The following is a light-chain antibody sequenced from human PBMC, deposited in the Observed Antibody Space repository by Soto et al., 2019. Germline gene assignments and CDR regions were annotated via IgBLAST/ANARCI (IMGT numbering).Light chain of an antibody. CDR1: SSDVGGYNY. V-gene: IGLV2-14*01. CDR3: SSYTTTNTYV. Sequence: QSALTQHASVSGSPGQSITISCTGTSSDVGGYNYVSWYQQHPGKAPKLMIYEVTHRPSGVSNRFSGSKSGNTASLTISGLQAEDAADYYCSSYTTTNTYVFGTGTKLTVL. J-gene: IGLJ1*01. CDR2: EVT.